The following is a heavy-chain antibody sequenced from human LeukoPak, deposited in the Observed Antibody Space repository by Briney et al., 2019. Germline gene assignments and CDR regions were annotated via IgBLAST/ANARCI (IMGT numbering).Heavy chain of an antibody. CDR1: GYTFTSYA. CDR3: ARGDYGDYGAPIDY. CDR2: IIPIFGTA. V-gene: IGHV1-69*13. J-gene: IGHJ4*02. D-gene: IGHD4-17*01. Sequence: ASVKVSCKASGYTFTSYAISWVRQAPGQGLEWMGGIIPIFGTANYAQKFQGRVTITADESTSTAYMELSSLRSEDTAVYYCARGDYGDYGAPIDYWGQGTLVTVSS.